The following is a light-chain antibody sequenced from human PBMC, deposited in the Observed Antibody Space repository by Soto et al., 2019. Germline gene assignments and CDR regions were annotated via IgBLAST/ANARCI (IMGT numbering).Light chain of an antibody. CDR1: QSVSSK. Sequence: EIVMTQSPATLSVSPGERATLSCRASQSVSSKLAWYQQKPGQAPRLLIYDVSNRATGIPARFSGSGSGTDFTLTISSLEPEDFAVYYCQQRSNWPRTFGQGTKVDIK. V-gene: IGKV3-11*01. J-gene: IGKJ1*01. CDR2: DVS. CDR3: QQRSNWPRT.